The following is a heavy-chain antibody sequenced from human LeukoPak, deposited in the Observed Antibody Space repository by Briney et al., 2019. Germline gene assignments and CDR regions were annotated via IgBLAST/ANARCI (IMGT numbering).Heavy chain of an antibody. J-gene: IGHJ3*02. Sequence: PSETLSLTCAVYGGSFSGYYWSWIRQPPGKGLEWIGEINHSGSTNYNPSLKSRVTISVDTSKNQFSLTVNSVTAADTAVYFCVGEKSFFGEAMWSQGTLVTVSS. CDR2: INHSGST. D-gene: IGHD3-10*01. CDR3: VGEKSFFGEAM. V-gene: IGHV4-34*01. CDR1: GGSFSGYY.